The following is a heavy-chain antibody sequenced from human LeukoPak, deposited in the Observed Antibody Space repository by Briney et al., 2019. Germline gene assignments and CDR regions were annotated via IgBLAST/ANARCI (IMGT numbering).Heavy chain of an antibody. CDR3: ARAVGATGTSDY. CDR2: INPNSGGT. Sequence: GASVKASCKASGYTFTGYYMHWVRQAPGQGLEWMGWINPNSGGTNYAQKFQGRVTMTRDTSISTAYMELSRLRSDDTAVYYCARAVGATGTSDYWGQGTPVTVSS. D-gene: IGHD1-26*01. CDR1: GYTFTGYY. J-gene: IGHJ4*02. V-gene: IGHV1-2*02.